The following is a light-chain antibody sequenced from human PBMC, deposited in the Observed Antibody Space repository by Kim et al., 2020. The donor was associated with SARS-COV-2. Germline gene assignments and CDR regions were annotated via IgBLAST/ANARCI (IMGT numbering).Light chain of an antibody. Sequence: PGGTVTLTCGSSTGAVSTGHYPYWFQQKPGPAPRTLIYDTSNKQSWTPARFSGSLLGGKAALTLSGAQPEDEAAYYCLLSYSDAWVFGGGTQLTVL. CDR2: DTS. CDR1: TGAVSTGHY. J-gene: IGLJ3*02. V-gene: IGLV7-46*01. CDR3: LLSYSDAWV.